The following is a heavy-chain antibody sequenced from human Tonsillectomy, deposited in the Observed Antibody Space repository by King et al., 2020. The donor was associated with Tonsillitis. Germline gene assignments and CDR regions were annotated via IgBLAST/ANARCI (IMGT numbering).Heavy chain of an antibody. D-gene: IGHD3-10*01. V-gene: IGHV3-30*18. CDR3: AKERRNGELGVDF. CDR1: GFTFSSYG. J-gene: IGHJ4*02. Sequence: VQLVESGGGVVQPGRSLRLSCAASGFTFSSYGMHWVRQAPGKGLEWVAVISYVGSKKYYADSVKGRFTTSRDNSKNTLFLKMNSLRTEDTAVYYCAKERRNGELGVDFWGQGTLVTVSS. CDR2: ISYVGSKK.